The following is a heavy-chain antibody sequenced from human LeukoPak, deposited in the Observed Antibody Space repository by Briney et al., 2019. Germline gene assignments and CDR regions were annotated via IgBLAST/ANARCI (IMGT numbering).Heavy chain of an antibody. J-gene: IGHJ3*02. CDR1: GFTFRSYW. V-gene: IGHV3-7*01. D-gene: IGHD1-26*01. CDR2: IKQDGSET. Sequence: TGGSLRLSCAASGFTFRSYWMTWVRQYPGKGLEWVANIKQDGSETYYADSVKGRFTISRDNAKRSLYLQMNSLRAEDTAVYYCARYGELGSPADAFDIWGQGTLVTVSS. CDR3: ARYGELGSPADAFDI.